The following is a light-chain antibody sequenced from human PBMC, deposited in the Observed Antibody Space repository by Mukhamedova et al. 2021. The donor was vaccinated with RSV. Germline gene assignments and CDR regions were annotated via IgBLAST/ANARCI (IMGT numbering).Light chain of an antibody. CDR2: DDG. V-gene: IGLV3-21*02. CDR1: NIGSKG. J-gene: IGLJ2*01. Sequence: GGSNIGSKGVHWYQQKSGQAPVLVVHDDGDRPSGIPERVSGSTSGNTATLTISRVEAGDEADYYCQVWDLGSARVVFGGGTKLTVL. CDR3: QVWDLGSARVV.